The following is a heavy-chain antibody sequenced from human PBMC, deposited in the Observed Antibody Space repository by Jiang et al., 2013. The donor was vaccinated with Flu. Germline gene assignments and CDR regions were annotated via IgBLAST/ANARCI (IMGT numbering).Heavy chain of an antibody. J-gene: IGHJ4*02. CDR1: GGSISSYY. V-gene: IGHV4-59*08. Sequence: LLKPSETLSLTCTVSGGSISSYYWSWIRQPPGKGLEWIGYIYYSGSTNYNPSLKSRVTISVDTSKNQFSLKLSSVTAADTAVYYCARHGATVTTKSSFDYWGQGTLVTVSS. CDR3: ARHGATVTTKSSFDY. D-gene: IGHD4-11*01. CDR2: IYYSGST.